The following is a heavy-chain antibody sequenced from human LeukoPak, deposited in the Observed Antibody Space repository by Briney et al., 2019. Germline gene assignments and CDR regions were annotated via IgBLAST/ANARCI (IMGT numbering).Heavy chain of an antibody. J-gene: IGHJ4*02. CDR3: ARDLEGYYFDY. CDR2: INPNSGGT. D-gene: IGHD3-3*01. V-gene: IGHV1-2*02. Sequence: ASVKVSCKASGYTFTDYYMHWVRQAPGQGLEWMGWINPNSGGTNYAQKFQGRVTMTRDTSISTAYMELSRLRSNDTAVYYCARDLEGYYFDYWGQGTLVTVSS. CDR1: GYTFTDYY.